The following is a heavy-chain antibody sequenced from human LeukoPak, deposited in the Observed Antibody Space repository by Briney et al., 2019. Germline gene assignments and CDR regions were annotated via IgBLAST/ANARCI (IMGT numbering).Heavy chain of an antibody. CDR2: FDPEDGET. V-gene: IGHV1-24*01. CDR1: GYTLTELS. CDR3: ARDRDYYDSSGYIGDAFDI. J-gene: IGHJ3*02. Sequence: GASVKVSCKVSGYTLTELSMHWVRQAPGKGLEWMGGFDPEDGETIYAQKFQGRVTITADKSTSTAYMELSSLRSEDTAVYYCARDRDYYDSSGYIGDAFDIWGRGTMVTVSS. D-gene: IGHD3-22*01.